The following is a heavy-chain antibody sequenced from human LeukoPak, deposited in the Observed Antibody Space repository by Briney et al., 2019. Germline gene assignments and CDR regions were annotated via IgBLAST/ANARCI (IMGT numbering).Heavy chain of an antibody. V-gene: IGHV3-7*01. D-gene: IGHD3-10*01. CDR2: IKPDGSKK. Sequence: GGSLRLSCAASGFTFSSYWMSWVRQSPGKGLEWVANIKPDGSKKYYVDSVKGRFTISRDNARNALFLEMNSRRAEETAVYYCARERMYSGSGSTFPYYDYWGQGTLVIVSS. J-gene: IGHJ4*02. CDR1: GFTFSSYW. CDR3: ARERMYSGSGSTFPYYDY.